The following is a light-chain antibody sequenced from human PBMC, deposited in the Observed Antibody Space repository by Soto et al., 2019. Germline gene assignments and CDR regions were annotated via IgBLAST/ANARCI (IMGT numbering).Light chain of an antibody. CDR1: QSISSY. CDR2: AAS. V-gene: IGKV1-39*01. J-gene: IGKJ1*01. CDR3: QQRYSTLWT. Sequence: DIQMTQSPSSLSASVGDRVTITCRASQSISSYFNWYQQKPGKAPKRLIYAASSLQSGVPSRFSGSGSGTDFTLSISSLQPEDFATYYCQQRYSTLWTFGQGTKVEIK.